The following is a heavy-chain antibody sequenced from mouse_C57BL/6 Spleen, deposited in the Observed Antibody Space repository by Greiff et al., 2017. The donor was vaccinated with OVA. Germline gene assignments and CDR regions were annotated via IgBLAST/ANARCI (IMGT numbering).Heavy chain of an antibody. J-gene: IGHJ2*01. CDR3: ARETYYYGSGNY. CDR1: GYSITSGYY. Sequence: EVQRVESGPGLVKPSQSLSLTCSVTGYSITSGYYWNWIRQFPGNKLEWMGYISYDGSNNYNPSLKNRISITLDTSKNQFFLKLNSVTTEDTATYYCARETYYYGSGNYWGQGTTLTVSS. V-gene: IGHV3-6*01. D-gene: IGHD1-1*01. CDR2: ISYDGSN.